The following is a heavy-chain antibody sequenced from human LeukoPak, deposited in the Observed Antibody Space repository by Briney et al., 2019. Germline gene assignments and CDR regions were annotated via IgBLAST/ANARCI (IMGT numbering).Heavy chain of an antibody. CDR1: GFTFSSYA. CDR3: AKESGYSSGYFDY. CDR2: ISASDAI. V-gene: IGHV3-23*01. J-gene: IGHJ4*02. D-gene: IGHD6-19*01. Sequence: PGGSLRLSCAASGFTFSSYAMSWVRQAPGKGLEWVSAISASDAIYYPDSVKGRFTISRDNSKNTLYLQMNSLRVEDTAVYYCAKESGYSSGYFDYWGQGSLVTVSS.